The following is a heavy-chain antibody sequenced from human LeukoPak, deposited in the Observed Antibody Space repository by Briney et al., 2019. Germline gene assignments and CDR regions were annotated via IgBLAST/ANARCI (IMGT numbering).Heavy chain of an antibody. CDR2: INHSGGT. Sequence: PSETLSLTCAVYGGSFSGYYWSWIRQPPGKGLEWIGEINHSGGTNYNPSLKSRVTISVDTSKNQFSLKLSSMTAADTGVYYCARHVIGRWLGDDYSYYVDVWGKGTTVTISS. J-gene: IGHJ6*03. CDR1: GGSFSGYY. D-gene: IGHD5-24*01. V-gene: IGHV4-34*01. CDR3: ARHVIGRWLGDDYSYYVDV.